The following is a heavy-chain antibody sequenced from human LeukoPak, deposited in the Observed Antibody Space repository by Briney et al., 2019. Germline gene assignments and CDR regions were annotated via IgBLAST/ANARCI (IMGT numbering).Heavy chain of an antibody. CDR2: IYTSGST. D-gene: IGHD5-18*01. J-gene: IGHJ4*02. CDR3: ARLTQVFGYSYHFDY. CDR1: GGSISSGSYY. V-gene: IGHV4-61*02. Sequence: SGTLSLTCTVSGGSISSGSYYWSWIRQPAGKGLEWIGRIYTSGSTNYNPSLKSRVTISVDTSKNQFSLKLSSVTAADTAVYYCARLTQVFGYSYHFDYWGQGTLVTVSS.